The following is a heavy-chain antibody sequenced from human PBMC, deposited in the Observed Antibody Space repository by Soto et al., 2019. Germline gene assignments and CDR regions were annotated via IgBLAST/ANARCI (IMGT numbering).Heavy chain of an antibody. V-gene: IGHV3-23*04. CDR1: GFTLSSYT. J-gene: IGHJ4*02. D-gene: IGHD6-19*01. CDR3: AKDRGGFANGWEYFDF. Sequence: DVQLVESGGGFVQPGGSLRVSCAASGFTLSSYTMGWVRQAPGQGLEWVSSVSGRGANTYYADSVKGRFTSSRDNSKNTLYLQMNNLRGEDTAVYYCAKDRGGFANGWEYFDFWGQGTLVIVSS. CDR2: VSGRGANT.